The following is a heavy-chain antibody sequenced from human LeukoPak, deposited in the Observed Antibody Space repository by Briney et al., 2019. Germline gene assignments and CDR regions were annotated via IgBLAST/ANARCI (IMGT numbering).Heavy chain of an antibody. Sequence: ASVTVSCTVSGYTLTELSMHWVRQAPGKGLEWMGGFEPADGEIIYAQKFQGRVTMTEDTSTDTAFMELRSLRSEDTAVYYCATGGLYDLLDYWGQGTLVTVSS. V-gene: IGHV1-24*01. CDR3: ATGGLYDLLDY. J-gene: IGHJ4*02. CDR2: FEPADGEI. D-gene: IGHD3-9*01. CDR1: GYTLTELS.